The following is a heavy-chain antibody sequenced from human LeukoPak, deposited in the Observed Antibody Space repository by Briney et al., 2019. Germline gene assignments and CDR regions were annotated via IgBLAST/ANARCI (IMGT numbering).Heavy chain of an antibody. D-gene: IGHD4-17*01. CDR3: ARGDYGDYGTVY. CDR1: GYTFTSYD. J-gene: IGHJ4*02. Sequence: GASVKVSCKASGYTFTSYDINWVRQAPGQGLEWMGWMNPNSGNTGYAQKFQGRVPMTRNTSISTAYMELSSLRSEDTAVYYCARGDYGDYGTVYWGQGTLVTVSS. V-gene: IGHV1-8*01. CDR2: MNPNSGNT.